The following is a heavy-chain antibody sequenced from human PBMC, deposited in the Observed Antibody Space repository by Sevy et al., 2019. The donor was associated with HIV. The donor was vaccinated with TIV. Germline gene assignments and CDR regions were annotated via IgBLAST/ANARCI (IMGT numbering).Heavy chain of an antibody. Sequence: GGSLRLSCAASGFTFNYHWMNWVRQAPGKGLEWVASIKSDGSEKYYVDSVKGRFTISRDNAKNHLFVQMNSLRAEDTAVYYCARTDDSTGYNKFRDGSFDLWGQGTKVTVSS. CDR3: ARTDDSTGYNKFRDGSFDL. D-gene: IGHD3-22*01. CDR1: GFTFNYHW. V-gene: IGHV3-7*03. CDR2: IKSDGSEK. J-gene: IGHJ3*01.